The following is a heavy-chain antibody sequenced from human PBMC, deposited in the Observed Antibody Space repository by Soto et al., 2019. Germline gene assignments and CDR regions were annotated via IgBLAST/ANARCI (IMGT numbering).Heavy chain of an antibody. CDR2: IYFSGGT. CDR3: ARHGSY. Sequence: SETLSLTCSVSGVSISNTSYYWGWIRQPPGKGLEWVGTIYFSGGTFYNPSLKSRVTISIDTSKNQFSLRLSSVTAADTAVYYCARHGSYWGQGTLVT. V-gene: IGHV4-39*01. CDR1: GVSISNTSYY. J-gene: IGHJ4*02.